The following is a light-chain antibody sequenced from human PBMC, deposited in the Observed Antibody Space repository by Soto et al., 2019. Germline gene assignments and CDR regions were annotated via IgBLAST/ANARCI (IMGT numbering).Light chain of an antibody. V-gene: IGKV3-20*01. J-gene: IGKJ2*01. Sequence: EIVLTQSPGTLSLSPGERATLSCRASQSVNSNFIAWYQQKPGQAPRLLIYGASTRAAGVPDRFSGSGSGTDFTLTITRLEPEDFAVYYCQQYGRSPLMYSFGQGTKLGVK. CDR1: QSVNSNF. CDR3: QQYGRSPLMYS. CDR2: GAS.